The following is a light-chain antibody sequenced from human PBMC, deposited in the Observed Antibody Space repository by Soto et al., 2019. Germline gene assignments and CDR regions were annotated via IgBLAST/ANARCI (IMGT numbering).Light chain of an antibody. CDR2: GAS. CDR1: QSVSSD. V-gene: IGKV3D-15*01. J-gene: IGKJ1*01. CDR3: QHYDNWPPWT. Sequence: EIVMTQSPATLSVSPGERATLSCRASQSVSSDLAWYHQKPGQAPSLLIYGASNRATGVPDRFSGSGSGTDFALTISRLEPEDFALYYCQHYDNWPPWTFGQGTKVDIK.